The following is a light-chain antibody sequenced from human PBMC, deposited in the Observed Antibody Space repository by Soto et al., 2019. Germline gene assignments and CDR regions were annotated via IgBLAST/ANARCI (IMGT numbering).Light chain of an antibody. Sequence: DIQMTQSPSTLSASVGERVTITCRASQSVSNWLAWYQQKPGKAPKLLIYDVSSLESGVPSWFSGSGSGTEFILNISSLQPDDFATYYCQQYDSYSWTFDQGTKVEMK. J-gene: IGKJ1*01. V-gene: IGKV1-5*01. CDR2: DVS. CDR1: QSVSNW. CDR3: QQYDSYSWT.